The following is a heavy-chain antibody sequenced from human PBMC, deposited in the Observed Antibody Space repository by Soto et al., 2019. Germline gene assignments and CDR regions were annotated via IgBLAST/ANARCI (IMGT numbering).Heavy chain of an antibody. CDR1: GGSISSCDYY. V-gene: IGHV4-31*03. Sequence: PSETLSLTCSVSGGSISSCDYYWTWIRQHAGKGLEWIGYIYYSGNTYYSPSLQSRLSISLDTSKNQFSLKLFSVTAADTAMYYCARGSFSSSSSWFDPWGQGTLVTVSS. J-gene: IGHJ5*02. CDR3: ARGSFSSSSSWFDP. D-gene: IGHD6-6*01. CDR2: IYYSGNT.